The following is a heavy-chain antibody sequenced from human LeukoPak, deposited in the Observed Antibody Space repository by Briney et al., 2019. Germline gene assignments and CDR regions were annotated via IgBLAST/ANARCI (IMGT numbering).Heavy chain of an antibody. CDR3: ASLFSSGPLGGP. D-gene: IGHD3-22*01. V-gene: IGHV3-7*03. J-gene: IGHJ5*02. CDR1: GFTFSSYW. CDR2: IKTDGSEK. Sequence: GGSLRLSCEASGFTFSSYWMSWVRQAPGKGLEWVANIKTDGSEKYYVDSVKGRFTISRDNAKNSLYLQMDSLRAGDTAVYYCASLFSSGPLGGPWGQGTLVTVSS.